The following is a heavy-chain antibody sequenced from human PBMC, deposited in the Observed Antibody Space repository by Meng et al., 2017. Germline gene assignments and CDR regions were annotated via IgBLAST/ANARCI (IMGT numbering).Heavy chain of an antibody. CDR3: ARDSATGDF. V-gene: IGHV1-2*06. CDR1: GYHSTGDY. CDR2: INPHSGGA. D-gene: IGHD5-12*01. Sequence: AQLVQSVAGEKRPVASLMISCRTSGYHSTGDYMHWVRQAPGQGLEWMGRINPHSGGANYAQKFQGRVTMTRDTSIITAYMELSRLISDDTAVYYCARDSATGDFWGQGTLVTVSS. J-gene: IGHJ4*02.